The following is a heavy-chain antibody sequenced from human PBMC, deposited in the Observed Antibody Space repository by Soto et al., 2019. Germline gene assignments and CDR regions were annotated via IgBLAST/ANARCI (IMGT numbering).Heavy chain of an antibody. CDR2: ISYDGSNK. CDR3: ARSGSAYYRGYFDY. Sequence: GSLRLSCAASGFTFSSYAMHWVRQAPGKGLEWVAVISYDGSNKYYADSVKGRFTISRDNSKNTLYLQMNSLRAEDTAVYYCARSGSAYYRGYFDYWGQGTLVTVSS. D-gene: IGHD3-22*01. CDR1: GFTFSSYA. V-gene: IGHV3-30-3*01. J-gene: IGHJ4*02.